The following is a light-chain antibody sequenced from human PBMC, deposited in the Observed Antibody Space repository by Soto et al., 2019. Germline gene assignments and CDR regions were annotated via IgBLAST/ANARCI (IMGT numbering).Light chain of an antibody. CDR2: DVN. CDR3: SSYTSSSTHV. CDR1: SSDIGAFTF. V-gene: IGLV2-14*03. J-gene: IGLJ1*01. Sequence: QSALTQPASVSGSPGQSITISCTGTSSDIGAFTFVSWYQQHPGKVPKLMIFDVNRRPSGVSDRFSASKSVNTASLTISWLQAEGEGDYCCSSYTSSSTHVFGSGTKVTFL.